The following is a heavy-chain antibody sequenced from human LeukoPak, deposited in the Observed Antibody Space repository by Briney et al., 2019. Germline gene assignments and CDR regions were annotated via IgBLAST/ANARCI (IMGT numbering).Heavy chain of an antibody. Sequence: AESLKISCKGSGYSFTSYWIGWVRPMPGKGLEWMGIIYPGDSDTRYSPSFQGQVTISADKSISTAYLQWSSLKASDTAMYYCASDSHPYYYDSSGYYHHAFDIWGQGTMVTVSS. CDR2: IYPGDSDT. D-gene: IGHD3-22*01. J-gene: IGHJ3*02. CDR3: ASDSHPYYYDSSGYYHHAFDI. V-gene: IGHV5-51*01. CDR1: GYSFTSYW.